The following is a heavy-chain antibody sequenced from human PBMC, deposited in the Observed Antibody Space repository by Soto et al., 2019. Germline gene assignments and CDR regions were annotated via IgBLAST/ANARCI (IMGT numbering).Heavy chain of an antibody. Sequence: PGGSLRLSRAASGFTFSSYSMNWVRQAPGKGLEWVSYISSSSSTIYYADSVKGRFTISRDNAKNSLYLQMNSLRDEDTAVYYCARDWDYDFWSGYLRPDHYFDYWGQGTLVTVSS. V-gene: IGHV3-48*02. J-gene: IGHJ4*02. CDR2: ISSSSSTI. CDR3: ARDWDYDFWSGYLRPDHYFDY. CDR1: GFTFSSYS. D-gene: IGHD3-3*01.